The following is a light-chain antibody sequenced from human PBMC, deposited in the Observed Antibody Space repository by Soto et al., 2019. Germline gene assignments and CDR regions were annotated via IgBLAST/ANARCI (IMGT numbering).Light chain of an antibody. Sequence: EIVMTQSPATLSVSPGETTRLSCRASQSINSDVAWYQQKVGQTPRLLIHGASTRATGIAARFSGRGSGTEFTLTISSLRSEDFAVYYCQQYKNWPRTFGQGTKVDIK. CDR2: GAS. CDR3: QQYKNWPRT. V-gene: IGKV3D-15*01. CDR1: QSINSD. J-gene: IGKJ1*01.